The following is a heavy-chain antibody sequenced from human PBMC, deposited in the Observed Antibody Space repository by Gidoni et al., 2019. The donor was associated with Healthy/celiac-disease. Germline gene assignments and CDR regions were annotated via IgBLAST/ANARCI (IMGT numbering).Heavy chain of an antibody. J-gene: IGHJ6*03. CDR2: ISSSSSYI. V-gene: IGHV3-21*01. CDR3: ARDPRISGYYYYYYMDV. D-gene: IGHD3-3*02. CDR1: GFTFSSYS. Sequence: EVQLVESGGGLVKPGGSLRLSCAASGFTFSSYSMNWVRQAPGKGLEWVSSISSSSSYIYYADSVKGRFTISRDNAKNSLYLQMNSLRAEDTAVYYCARDPRISGYYYYYYMDVWGKGTTVTVSS.